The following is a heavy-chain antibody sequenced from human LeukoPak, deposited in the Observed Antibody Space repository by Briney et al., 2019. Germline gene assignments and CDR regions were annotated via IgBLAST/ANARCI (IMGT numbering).Heavy chain of an antibody. CDR3: AKTAVRGAVDY. CDR1: GFTFSSYW. CDR2: INTDGSST. D-gene: IGHD3-10*01. J-gene: IGHJ4*02. Sequence: GGSLRLSCAASGFTFSSYWMHWVRQAPGKGLVWVSRINTDGSSTSYADSVKGRFTISRDNAKNTLYLQMNSLRAEDTAVYYCAKTAVRGAVDYWGQGTLVTVSS. V-gene: IGHV3-74*01.